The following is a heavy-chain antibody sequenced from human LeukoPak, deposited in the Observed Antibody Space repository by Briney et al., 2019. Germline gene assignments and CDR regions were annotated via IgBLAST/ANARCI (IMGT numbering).Heavy chain of an antibody. D-gene: IGHD5-12*01. CDR1: GGTFSSYA. Sequence: PGASVKVSCTASGGTFSSYAISWVRQAPGQGLEWMGGIIPMFGTPNYAQKFQGRVTITADESTSTAYMELSSLRSEDTAVYYCARASGYEGDWFDPWGQGTLVTVSS. V-gene: IGHV1-69*13. CDR3: ARASGYEGDWFDP. CDR2: IIPMFGTP. J-gene: IGHJ5*02.